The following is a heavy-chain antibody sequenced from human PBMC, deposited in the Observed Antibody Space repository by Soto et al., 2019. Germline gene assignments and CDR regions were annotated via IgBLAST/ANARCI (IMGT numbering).Heavy chain of an antibody. D-gene: IGHD3-10*01. CDR3: ARRGQTAIYYFYGMGV. V-gene: IGHV5-51*01. CDR1: GFSSTDYW. J-gene: IGHJ6*02. Sequence: PGGSLKISCKGFGFSSTDYWFGWVRQMPGKGLEWMGLIYPGDSDTRYSSSFQGQVTISADKSISTIYLQWSSLKASDTSIYYCARRGQTAIYYFYGMGVWGQGTSVTASS. CDR2: IYPGDSDT.